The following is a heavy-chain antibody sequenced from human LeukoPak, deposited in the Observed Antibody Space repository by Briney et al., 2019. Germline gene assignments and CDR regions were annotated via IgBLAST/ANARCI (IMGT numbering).Heavy chain of an antibody. J-gene: IGHJ4*02. CDR1: GYTFSTYG. Sequence: VASVKVSCKASGYTFSTYGISWVRQAPGQGLEWMGWISTSNGDTKYAQKLQGRVTMTTDTSTSTAYMELRNLRSDDTAVYYCAREGLGELTLDYWGQRTLVTVSS. CDR3: AREGLGELTLDY. V-gene: IGHV1-18*01. D-gene: IGHD3-16*01. CDR2: ISTSNGDT.